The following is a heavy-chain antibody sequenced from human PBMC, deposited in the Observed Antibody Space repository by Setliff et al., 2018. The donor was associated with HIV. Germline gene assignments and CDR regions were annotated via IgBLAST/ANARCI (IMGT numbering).Heavy chain of an antibody. J-gene: IGHJ3*01. CDR1: GFTFDDYA. V-gene: IGHV3-9*01. Sequence: GGSLRLSCAASGFTFDDYALHWVRQAPGKGLEWVAGISWNSGSTGYADSVKGRFTISRDNADNSLYLQMHSLRPEDTALYYCARWTFLDYGVSSGDAFDFWGQGTMVTVSS. CDR3: ARWTFLDYGVSSGDAFDF. D-gene: IGHD4-17*01. CDR2: ISWNSGST.